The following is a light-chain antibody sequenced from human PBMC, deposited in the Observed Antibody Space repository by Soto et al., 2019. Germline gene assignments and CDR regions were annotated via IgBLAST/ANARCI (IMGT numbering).Light chain of an antibody. V-gene: IGKV1-33*01. CDR1: LDISNY. J-gene: IGKJ4*01. CDR3: QQYDNCPLT. CDR2: GAS. Sequence: DIQMTQSPSSLSASVGDTITIACQTSLDISNYLNWYQQKPGTAPTLLIYGASKLETGVPSRFSGSGSGTDFTFTISSLQPEDIATYYCQQYDNCPLTFCGGTKVEIK.